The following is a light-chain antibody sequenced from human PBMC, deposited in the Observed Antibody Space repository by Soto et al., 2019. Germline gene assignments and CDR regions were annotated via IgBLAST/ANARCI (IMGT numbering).Light chain of an antibody. CDR3: QQYYSSPFT. CDR2: WAS. V-gene: IGKV4-1*01. Sequence: DIVMTQSPDSLAVSLGERATINCKSSQSVFYSSNNKNYLGWYQQKTGQPHKLLISWASTRESGVPDRFSGSGSGADFTLTISSLQAEDVAVYYSQQYYSSPFTFGPGTKVDIK. J-gene: IGKJ3*01. CDR1: QSVFYSSNNKNY.